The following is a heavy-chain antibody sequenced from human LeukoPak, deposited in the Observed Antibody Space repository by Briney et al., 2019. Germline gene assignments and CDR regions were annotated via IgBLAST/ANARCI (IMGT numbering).Heavy chain of an antibody. CDR1: GFTFSSYA. Sequence: GGSLRLSCAASGFTFSSYAMTWVRQAPGKGLEWVSSISGSGGSTNYADSVKGRFTFSRDNSKNTLYLQMNSLRAEDTAVYYCAKRRVGMYYFDYWGQGTLVTVSS. V-gene: IGHV3-23*01. CDR3: AKRRVGMYYFDY. J-gene: IGHJ4*02. D-gene: IGHD1-26*01. CDR2: ISGSGGST.